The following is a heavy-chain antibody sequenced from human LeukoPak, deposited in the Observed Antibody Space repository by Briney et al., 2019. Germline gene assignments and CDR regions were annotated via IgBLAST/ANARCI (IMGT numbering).Heavy chain of an antibody. V-gene: IGHV3-30*03. J-gene: IGHJ4*02. Sequence: PGRSLRLSCVTSTFTFNNHGMHWVRQAPGKGLEWVAVIAAGGGVKHYTYSVKGRFVLTRDDSKNTVYLEMNNVKVEDTAVYYCAREATWGQWYFDHWGQGAPVIVSS. CDR1: TFTFNNHG. CDR3: AREATWGQWYFDH. CDR2: IAAGGGVK. D-gene: IGHD6-19*01.